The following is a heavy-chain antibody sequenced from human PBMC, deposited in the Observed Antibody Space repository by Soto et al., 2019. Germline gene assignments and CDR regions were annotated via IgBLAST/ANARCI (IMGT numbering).Heavy chain of an antibody. J-gene: IGHJ4*02. CDR1: GFSFSISP. CDR2: ISYDGTNK. V-gene: IGHV3-30-3*01. Sequence: GGSLRLSCAASGFSFSISPMHWVRQAPGKGPEWVALISYDGTNKFYADSVKGRFTISRDNSKSTLYLQVDSLRSEDTAVYYCARGPHPSVYWGQGTLVTVSS. CDR3: ARGPHPSVY.